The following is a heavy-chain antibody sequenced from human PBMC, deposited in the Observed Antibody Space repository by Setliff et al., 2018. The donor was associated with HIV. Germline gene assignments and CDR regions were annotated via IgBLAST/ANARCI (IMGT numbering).Heavy chain of an antibody. Sequence: GGSLRLSCAASGFTFSSDGMHWVRQAPGKGLEWVSLISGDGGRATHYSDSVKGRFTISRDDSKNTLYLQMSSLRAEDTAVYYCARDVAVASFFNYWGQGTLVTVSS. CDR1: GFTFSSDG. CDR3: ARDVAVASFFNY. CDR2: ISGDGGRAT. D-gene: IGHD6-19*01. V-gene: IGHV3-NL1*01. J-gene: IGHJ4*02.